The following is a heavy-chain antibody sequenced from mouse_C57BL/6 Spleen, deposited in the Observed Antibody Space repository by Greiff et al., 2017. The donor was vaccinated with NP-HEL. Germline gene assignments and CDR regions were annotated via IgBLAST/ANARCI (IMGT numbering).Heavy chain of an antibody. J-gene: IGHJ1*03. CDR2: IRSKSSNYAT. Sequence: EVKLMESGGGLVQPKGSLKLSCAASGFTFNTYAMHWVRQAPGKGLEWVARIRSKSSNYATYYADSVKDRLTISKDDAQSMLYLQMNNLKTEETSMYYCVRENYDYEDWYFDVWGTGTTVTVSS. D-gene: IGHD2-4*01. V-gene: IGHV10-3*01. CDR3: VRENYDYEDWYFDV. CDR1: GFTFNTYA.